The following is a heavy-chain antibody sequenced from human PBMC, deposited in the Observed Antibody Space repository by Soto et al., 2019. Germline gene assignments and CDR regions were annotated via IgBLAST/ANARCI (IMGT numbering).Heavy chain of an antibody. J-gene: IGHJ5*02. D-gene: IGHD1-1*01. CDR1: GGSISSGDYY. V-gene: IGHV4-30-4*01. CDR2: IYYSGST. Sequence: LSLTCTVSGGSISSGDYYWSWIRQPPGKGLEWIGYIYYSGSTYYNPSLKSRVTISVDTSKNQFSLKLSSVTAADTAVYYCARVAGNKLERRQAWFDPWGQGTLVTVSS. CDR3: ARVAGNKLERRQAWFDP.